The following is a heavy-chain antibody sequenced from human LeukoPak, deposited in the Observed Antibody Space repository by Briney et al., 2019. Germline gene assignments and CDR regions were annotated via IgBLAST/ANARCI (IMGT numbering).Heavy chain of an antibody. J-gene: IGHJ3*02. CDR2: ISGSGSST. CDR3: ARSSDHDAFDI. V-gene: IGHV3-23*01. Sequence: GGSLRLSCAASGFTFSTYAMHWVRQAPGKGLEWVSAISGSGSSTYYADSVKGRFTISRDNSKNTLYLQMNSLRAEDTAVYYRARSSDHDAFDIWGQGTMVTVSS. CDR1: GFTFSTYA.